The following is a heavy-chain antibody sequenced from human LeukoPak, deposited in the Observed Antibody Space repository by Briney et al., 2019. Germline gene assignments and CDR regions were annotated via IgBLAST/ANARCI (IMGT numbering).Heavy chain of an antibody. CDR3: ARVGEYNWNLDY. D-gene: IGHD1-20*01. CDR1: GYTFTNYA. V-gene: IGHV1-18*01. Sequence: ASVKVSCKASGYTFTNYAISWVRQAPGQGLEWMGWISAYNGNTNYAQKLQGRVTMTTDTSTSTAYMELRSLRSDDTAVYYCARVGEYNWNLDYWGQGTLVTVSS. J-gene: IGHJ4*02. CDR2: ISAYNGNT.